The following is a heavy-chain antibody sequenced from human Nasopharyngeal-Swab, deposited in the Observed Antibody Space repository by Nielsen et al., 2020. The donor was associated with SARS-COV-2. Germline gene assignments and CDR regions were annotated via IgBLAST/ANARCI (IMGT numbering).Heavy chain of an antibody. J-gene: IGHJ5*02. Sequence: SETLSLTCTVSGGSTSSSSYYWGWIRQPPGKGLEWIGSIYYSGSTYYNPSLKSRVTISVDTSKNQFSLKLSSVTAADTAVYYCARDARGYYDFWSGFFDNWFDPWGQGTLVTVSS. D-gene: IGHD3-3*01. CDR3: ARDARGYYDFWSGFFDNWFDP. V-gene: IGHV4-39*07. CDR1: GGSTSSSSYY. CDR2: IYYSGST.